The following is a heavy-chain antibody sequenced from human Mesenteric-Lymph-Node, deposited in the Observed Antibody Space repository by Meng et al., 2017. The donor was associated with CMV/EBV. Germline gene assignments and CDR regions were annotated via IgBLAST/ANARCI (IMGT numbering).Heavy chain of an antibody. CDR3: ARGGFDY. CDR1: EVTVSRFW. CDR2: INSDGGST. J-gene: IGHJ4*02. V-gene: IGHV3-74*01. Sequence: GGSLRLSCAASEVTVSRFWMHWVRQAPGKGLVWVSRINSDGGSTTYADSVKGRFTISRDNAKNTLYLQMNSLRAEDTAVYYCARGGFDYWGQGTLVTVSS.